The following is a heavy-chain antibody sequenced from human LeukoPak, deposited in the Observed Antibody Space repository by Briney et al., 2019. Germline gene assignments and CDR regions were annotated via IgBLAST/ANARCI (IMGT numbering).Heavy chain of an antibody. D-gene: IGHD5-18*01. CDR1: GYTVTSYA. V-gene: IGHV7-4-1*02. Sequence: ASVKVSCKASGYTVTSYAMNWVRQAPGQGLEWMGWINTNTGNPTYAQGFTGRFVFSLDTSVSTAYLQISSLKAEDTAIYYCARESGPILGLWSTVDYWGQGTLVTVSS. CDR2: INTNTGNP. CDR3: ARESGPILGLWSTVDY. J-gene: IGHJ4*02.